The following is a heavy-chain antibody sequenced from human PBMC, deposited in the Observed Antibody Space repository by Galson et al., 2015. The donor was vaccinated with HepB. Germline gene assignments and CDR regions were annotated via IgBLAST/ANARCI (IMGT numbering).Heavy chain of an antibody. CDR2: ISSNGGST. CDR1: GFTFSSYA. CDR3: VKDPFSDYDFWSGQNRDWFDP. J-gene: IGHJ5*02. V-gene: IGHV3-64D*06. Sequence: SLRLSCAASGFTFSSYAMHWVRQAPGKGLEYVSAISSNGGSTYYADSVKGRFTISRDNSKNTLYLQMSSLRAEDTAVYYCVKDPFSDYDFWSGQNRDWFDPWGQGTLVTVSS. D-gene: IGHD3-3*01.